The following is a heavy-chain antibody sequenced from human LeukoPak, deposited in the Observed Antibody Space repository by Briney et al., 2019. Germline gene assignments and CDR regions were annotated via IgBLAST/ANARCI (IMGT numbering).Heavy chain of an antibody. CDR2: INHSGST. CDR1: GGSFSGYY. CDR3: ARGLGLAAAGNLYYFDY. Sequence: PSETLSLTCAVYGGSFSGYYWSWIRQPPGKGLEWIGEINHSGSTNYNPSLKSRVTISVDTSKNQFSLKLSSVTAADTAVYYCARGLGLAAAGNLYYFDYRGQGTLVTVSS. J-gene: IGHJ4*02. V-gene: IGHV4-34*01. D-gene: IGHD6-13*01.